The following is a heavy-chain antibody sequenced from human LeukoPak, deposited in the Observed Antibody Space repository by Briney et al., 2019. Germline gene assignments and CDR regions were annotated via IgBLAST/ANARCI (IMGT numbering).Heavy chain of an antibody. CDR2: MNSDGTTT. J-gene: IGHJ4*02. CDR1: GFSSSDYW. V-gene: IGHV3-74*01. D-gene: IGHD3-10*01. Sequence: GGSLRLSCAASGFSSSDYWMHWVRHAPGKGLVWVSRMNSDGTTTNYADSVKGRFTISRDNSKNTLYLQMSRLRAEDTAVYYCAQDMEITRVRGVIIMASPRPLDYWGQGTLVTVSS. CDR3: AQDMEITRVRGVIIMASPRPLDY.